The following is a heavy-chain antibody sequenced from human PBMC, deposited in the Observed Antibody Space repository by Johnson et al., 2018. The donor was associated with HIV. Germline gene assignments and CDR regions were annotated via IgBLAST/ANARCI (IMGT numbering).Heavy chain of an antibody. Sequence: VQLVESGGGLVQSGGSLRLACVASGFTFSSYGMHWVRQAPGKGLEWVAFIRYDGSNKYYTDSVKGRFTISRDNSKNTLYLQMNSLGAEDTAVYYCASADYNWVSPGAFDIWGQGTTVTVSS. J-gene: IGHJ3*02. D-gene: IGHD1-20*01. CDR3: ASADYNWVSPGAFDI. CDR2: IRYDGSNK. V-gene: IGHV3-30*02. CDR1: GFTFSSYG.